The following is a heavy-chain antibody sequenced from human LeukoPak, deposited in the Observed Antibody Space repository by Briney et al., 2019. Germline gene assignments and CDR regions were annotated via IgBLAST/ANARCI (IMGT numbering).Heavy chain of an antibody. J-gene: IGHJ4*02. Sequence: GGSLRLSCAASGFTFSSYAMHWVRQAPGKGLEWVAVISYDGSNKYYADSVKGRFTISRDNSKNTLYLQMNSLRAEDTAVYYWARVGLTAAIPYDYWGQGTLVTVSS. CDR1: GFTFSSYA. CDR3: ARVGLTAAIPYDY. CDR2: ISYDGSNK. D-gene: IGHD2-2*02. V-gene: IGHV3-30*01.